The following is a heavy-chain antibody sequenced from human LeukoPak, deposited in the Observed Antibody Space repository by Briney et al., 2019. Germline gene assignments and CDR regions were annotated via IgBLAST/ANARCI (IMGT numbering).Heavy chain of an antibody. J-gene: IGHJ4*02. CDR1: GFTFSSFS. CDR3: ARLRRNSDKSGFYYYYDY. D-gene: IGHD3-22*01. Sequence: GGSLRLSCAASGFTFSSFSFNWVRQGPGKGLEWVSSINTFASYIYYADSVKGRFTISRDNAKNSLYVQINSLRAEDTGVYYCARLRRNSDKSGFYYYYDYWGQGTLVTVSS. V-gene: IGHV3-21*06. CDR2: INTFASYI.